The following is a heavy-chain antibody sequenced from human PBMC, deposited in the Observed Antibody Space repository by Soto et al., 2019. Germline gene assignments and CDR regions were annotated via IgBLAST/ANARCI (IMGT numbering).Heavy chain of an antibody. V-gene: IGHV3-30*04. CDR3: ARSRSGAVVDSFDF. Sequence: SLRLSCAASGFTFRSYAIHWVRQAPGEGLEWVAVISRDGTNKYYVDSVKGRFTISRDNSKDTVYLQMNSLRDEDSAMFYCARSRSGAVVDSFDFWGQGTLVTVSS. CDR1: GFTFRSYA. J-gene: IGHJ4*02. D-gene: IGHD3-10*01. CDR2: ISRDGTNK.